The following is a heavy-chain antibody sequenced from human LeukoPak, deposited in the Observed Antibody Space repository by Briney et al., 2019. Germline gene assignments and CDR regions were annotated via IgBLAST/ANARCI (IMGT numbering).Heavy chain of an antibody. D-gene: IGHD5-12*01. V-gene: IGHV1-18*01. CDR1: GYTFTSYS. CDR2: ISAYNGNT. Sequence: ASVKVSCKASGYTFTSYSISWVRQAPGQGLEWIGWISAYNGNTNYAQKLQGRVTMTTDTSTSTAYMELRSLRSDDTAVYYCASLYNGEFDYWGQGTLVTVSS. CDR3: ASLYNGEFDY. J-gene: IGHJ4*02.